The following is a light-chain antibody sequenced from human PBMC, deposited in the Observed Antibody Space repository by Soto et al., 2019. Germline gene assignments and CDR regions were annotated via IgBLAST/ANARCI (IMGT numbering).Light chain of an antibody. CDR3: QQYHRSPQT. CDR2: GGS. Sequence: EIVLAQSPGTLSLSPGERSTLSCRASQSVSSSFLAWYQHKPGQAPRLLIYGGSSRATGIPDRFSGSGSGTDFTLTIRRLEPEDFAVYYCQQYHRSPQTFGQGTKVDIK. J-gene: IGKJ1*01. V-gene: IGKV3-20*01. CDR1: QSVSSSF.